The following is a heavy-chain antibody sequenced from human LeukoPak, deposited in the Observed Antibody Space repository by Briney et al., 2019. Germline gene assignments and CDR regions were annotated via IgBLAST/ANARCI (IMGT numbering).Heavy chain of an antibody. CDR1: GFTFSTYA. CDR3: VKALSGSYYTGTPFDY. Sequence: GGSLRLSCSASGFTFSTYALHWVRQAPGKGLEYVSTISANAGGTYYADSVKGRFIISRDNSENTLYLQMTSLRAEDTAVYYCVKALSGSYYTGTPFDYWGQGTLVTVSS. CDR2: ISANAGGT. V-gene: IGHV3-64D*09. J-gene: IGHJ4*02. D-gene: IGHD1-26*01.